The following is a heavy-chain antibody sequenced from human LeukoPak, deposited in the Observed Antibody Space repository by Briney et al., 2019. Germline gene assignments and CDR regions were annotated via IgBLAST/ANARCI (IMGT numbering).Heavy chain of an antibody. Sequence: SETLSLTCTVSGGSIRTYYWTWLRQPPGKGLEWIGYIYTSGSTNYHPSLKSRVTMSLDTSENQFSLKLSSVTAADTAVYYCARGDFYRYYFDYWGQGTLVTVSS. CDR2: IYTSGST. CDR3: ARGDFYRYYFDY. D-gene: IGHD2/OR15-2a*01. V-gene: IGHV4-4*09. J-gene: IGHJ4*02. CDR1: GGSIRTYY.